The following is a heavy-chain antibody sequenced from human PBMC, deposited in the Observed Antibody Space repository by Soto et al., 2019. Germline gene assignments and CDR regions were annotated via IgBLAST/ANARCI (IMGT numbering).Heavy chain of an antibody. CDR3: ARADYGDDDY. Sequence: QVQLVQSGAEVKKPGASVKVSCKASGYTFSSYRISWVRQAPGQGPEWMGWIHAYNGDTKYAQKFQDRLIMTTDTSTSTAYMELRSLTSDDTAVYYCARADYGDDDYWGQGTLVPVSS. J-gene: IGHJ4*02. D-gene: IGHD4-17*01. CDR1: GYTFSSYR. CDR2: IHAYNGDT. V-gene: IGHV1-18*01.